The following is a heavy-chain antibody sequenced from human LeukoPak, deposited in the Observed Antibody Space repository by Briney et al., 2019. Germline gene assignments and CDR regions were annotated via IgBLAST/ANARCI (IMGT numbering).Heavy chain of an antibody. CDR1: GFTVSSNY. CDR2: IYSGGST. V-gene: IGHV3-66*01. CDR3: ARDRAYDSSGYYPRDAFDI. J-gene: IGHJ3*02. Sequence: PGGSLRLSCAASGFTVSSNYMSWVRQAPGKGLEWVSVIYSGGSTYYADSVKGRFTISRDNSKNTLYLQMNSLRAEDTAVYYCARDRAYDSSGYYPRDAFDIWGQGTMVTVSS. D-gene: IGHD3-22*01.